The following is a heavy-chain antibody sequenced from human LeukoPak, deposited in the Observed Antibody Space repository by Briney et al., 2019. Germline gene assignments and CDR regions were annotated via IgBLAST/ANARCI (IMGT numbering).Heavy chain of an antibody. D-gene: IGHD1-7*01. Sequence: PSETLSLTCTVSGYSISSGHYWGWIRQPPGKGLEWIGSIYHSGSTYYNPSLKSRVTISVDTSKNQFSLKLSSVTAADTAVYYCARGLELSPTAFDIWGQGTMVTVSS. J-gene: IGHJ3*02. CDR2: IYHSGST. CDR3: ARGLELSPTAFDI. CDR1: GYSISSGHY. V-gene: IGHV4-38-2*02.